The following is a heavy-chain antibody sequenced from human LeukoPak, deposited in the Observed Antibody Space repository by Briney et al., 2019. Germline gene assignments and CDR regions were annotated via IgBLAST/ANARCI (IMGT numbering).Heavy chain of an antibody. J-gene: IGHJ3*02. CDR1: GGSISSYY. D-gene: IGHD3-16*01. V-gene: IGHV4-59*01. CDR3: ARGGILDAFDI. CDR2: IYYSGST. Sequence: SETLSLTCTVAGGSISSYYWSWIRQPPGKGLEWIGYIYYSGSTNYNPSLKSRVTISVDTSKNQFSLKLSSVTAADTAVYYCARGGILDAFDIWGQGTMVTVSS.